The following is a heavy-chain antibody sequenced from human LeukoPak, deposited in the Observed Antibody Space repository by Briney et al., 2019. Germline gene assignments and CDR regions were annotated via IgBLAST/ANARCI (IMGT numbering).Heavy chain of an antibody. Sequence: GGSLTLSCAASGFTFSSYSMNWVRQAPGKGLEWVSYISSSSSTIYYADSVKGRFTISRDNAKNSLYLQMNSLRAEDTAVYYCARKGSAFDYWGQGTLVTVSS. D-gene: IGHD2-15*01. CDR3: ARKGSAFDY. CDR1: GFTFSSYS. J-gene: IGHJ4*02. CDR2: ISSSSSTI. V-gene: IGHV3-48*01.